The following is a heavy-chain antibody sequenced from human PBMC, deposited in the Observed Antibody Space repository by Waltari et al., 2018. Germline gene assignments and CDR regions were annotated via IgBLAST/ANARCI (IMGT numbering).Heavy chain of an antibody. Sequence: QVQLVQSGAEVKKPGASVKVSCKASGYTFTSYYIHWVRQAPGQGLEWMGMNNPSGGSTSYAQKFQGRVNMTRDTSTSTVYMELSSLRSGDTAVYYCARECGSGADYWGQGTLVTVSS. CDR2: NNPSGGST. D-gene: IGHD6-25*01. CDR1: GYTFTSYY. J-gene: IGHJ4*02. V-gene: IGHV1-46*01. CDR3: ARECGSGADY.